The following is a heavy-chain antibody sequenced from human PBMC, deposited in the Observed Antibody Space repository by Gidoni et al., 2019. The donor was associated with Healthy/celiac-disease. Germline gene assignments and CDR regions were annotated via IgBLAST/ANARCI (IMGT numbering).Heavy chain of an antibody. Sequence: EVQLVESGGGLVQPGGSLSLSCAASGFTFSSYSMNWVRQAPGKGLEGVSYISSSSSTIYYADSVKGRFTISRDNAKNSLYLQMNSLRDEDTAVYYCAGEIMITFGGPSGWFDPWGQGTLVTVSS. CDR1: GFTFSSYS. CDR2: ISSSSSTI. V-gene: IGHV3-48*02. CDR3: AGEIMITFGGPSGWFDP. D-gene: IGHD3-16*01. J-gene: IGHJ5*02.